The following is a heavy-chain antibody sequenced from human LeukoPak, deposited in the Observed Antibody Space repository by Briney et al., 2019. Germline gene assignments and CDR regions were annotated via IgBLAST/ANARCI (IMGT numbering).Heavy chain of an antibody. CDR2: IKSKTDGGTT. CDR3: ARDGDPDTAMVIGAFDI. J-gene: IGHJ3*02. Sequence: GGSLRLSCAASGFTFSNAWMSWVRQAPGKGLEWVGRIKSKTDGGTTDYAAPVKGRFTISGDDSKNTLYLQMNSLRAEDTAVYYCARDGDPDTAMVIGAFDIWGQGTMVTVSS. CDR1: GFTFSNAW. D-gene: IGHD5-18*01. V-gene: IGHV3-15*01.